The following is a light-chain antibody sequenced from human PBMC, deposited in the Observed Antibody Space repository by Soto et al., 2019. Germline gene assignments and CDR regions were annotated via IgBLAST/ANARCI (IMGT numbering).Light chain of an antibody. V-gene: IGKV3-20*01. CDR1: QSVSSSD. Sequence: EVVLTQSPGTLSLSPGERATLSCRSSQSVSSSDLAWYQQKPGQAPRLLISGASGRATGIPDRFSGSGSGTDFTLTISRLEPEDFAVYYCQQYGNSPITFGQGTRLEIK. J-gene: IGKJ5*01. CDR3: QQYGNSPIT. CDR2: GAS.